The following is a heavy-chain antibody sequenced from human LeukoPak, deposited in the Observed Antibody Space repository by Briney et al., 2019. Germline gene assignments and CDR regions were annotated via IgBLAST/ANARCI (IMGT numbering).Heavy chain of an antibody. CDR1: GFTFSGSA. V-gene: IGHV3-73*01. J-gene: IGHJ4*02. Sequence: PGGSLRLSCAASGFTFSGSAMHWVRQASGKGLEWVGRIRSKANSYATAYAASVKGRFTISRDDSKNTAYLQMNSLKTEDTAVYYCTFPQPGYYDSSGYTDYWGQGTLVTVSS. CDR3: TFPQPGYYDSSGYTDY. CDR2: IRSKANSYAT. D-gene: IGHD3-22*01.